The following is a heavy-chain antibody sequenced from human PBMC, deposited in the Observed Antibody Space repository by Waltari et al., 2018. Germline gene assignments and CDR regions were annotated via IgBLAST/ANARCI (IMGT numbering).Heavy chain of an antibody. CDR2: INHLGST. CDR3: VRGAFEFYSSSFGKGGWFDP. V-gene: IGHV4-34*01. CDR1: GGPLSSYF. J-gene: IGHJ5*02. D-gene: IGHD3-10*01. Sequence: QVQLQQWGAGLLKPSETLSLSCAVYGGPLSSYFWSWIRQSPRKGLEWIGEINHLGSTNYNPSLRGRVTISVDTSKNQFSLKLSSVTAADTAVYYCVRGAFEFYSSSFGKGGWFDPWGQGTPVTVSS.